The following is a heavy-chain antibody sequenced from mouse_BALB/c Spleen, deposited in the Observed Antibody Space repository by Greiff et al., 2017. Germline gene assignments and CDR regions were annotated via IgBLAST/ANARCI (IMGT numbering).Heavy chain of an antibody. D-gene: IGHD2-3*01. CDR2: INPSSGYT. CDR1: GYTFTSYT. CDR3: ARVGGYYDFAY. J-gene: IGHJ3*01. Sequence: VQLQQSGAELARPGASVKMSCKASGYTFTSYTMHWVNQRPGQGLEWIGYINPSSGYTNYNQKFKDKATLTADKSSSTAYMQLSSLTSEDSAVYYCARVGGYYDFAYWGQGTLVTVSA. V-gene: IGHV1-4*01.